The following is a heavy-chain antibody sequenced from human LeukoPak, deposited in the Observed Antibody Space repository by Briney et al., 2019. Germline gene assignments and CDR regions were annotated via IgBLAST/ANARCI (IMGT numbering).Heavy chain of an antibody. CDR1: GFTFDDYT. V-gene: IGHV3-43*01. Sequence: PGGSLRLSCAASGFTFDDYTMHWVRPAPGQGLAWVSLISWDGGSTNYADSVKGRFTVSRDNSKNSLYLQMNSLRTEDTALYYCAKVSYSGSWLLDYWGQGTLVTVSS. CDR2: ISWDGGST. J-gene: IGHJ4*02. D-gene: IGHD6-13*01. CDR3: AKVSYSGSWLLDY.